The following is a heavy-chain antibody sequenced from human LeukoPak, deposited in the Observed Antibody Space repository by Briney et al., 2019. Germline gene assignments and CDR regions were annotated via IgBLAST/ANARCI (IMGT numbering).Heavy chain of an antibody. CDR1: GFTFSDYY. D-gene: IGHD2-15*01. J-gene: IGHJ4*02. Sequence: SGGSLRLSCAASGFTFSDYYMSWIRQAPGKGLEWVSYISSSGSTIYYADSVKGRFTISRDNAKNSLYLQMNSLRAEDTAVYYCARVHPVVAATLDYWGQGTLVTVSS. V-gene: IGHV3-11*01. CDR2: ISSSGSTI. CDR3: ARVHPVVAATLDY.